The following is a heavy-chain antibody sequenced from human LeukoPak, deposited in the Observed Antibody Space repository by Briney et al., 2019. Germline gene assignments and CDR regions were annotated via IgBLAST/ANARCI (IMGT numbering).Heavy chain of an antibody. V-gene: IGHV1-18*01. D-gene: IGHD6-19*01. CDR3: ARAPITVAGSALWY. CDR1: GYSFTSYG. Sequence: ASVKVSCKASGYSFTSYGINWLRQAPGQGLEWMGWISTYNGNTNYAQKLQGRVTMTTDTSTSTAYMELRSLRSDDTAVYYCARAPITVAGSALWYWGQGTLVTVSS. J-gene: IGHJ4*02. CDR2: ISTYNGNT.